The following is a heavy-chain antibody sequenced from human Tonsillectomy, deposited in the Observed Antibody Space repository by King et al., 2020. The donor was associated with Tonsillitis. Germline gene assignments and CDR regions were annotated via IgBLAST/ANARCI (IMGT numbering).Heavy chain of an antibody. J-gene: IGHJ4*02. CDR3: ARGEWGRDGYNG. D-gene: IGHD5-24*01. Sequence: VQLVESGAEVKKPGSSVKVSCKASGGTFSSYAISWVRQAPGQGLEWMGRIIPILGIDNYAQKVQGRVTITADKSTGTAYMELSSLRSEDTAVYYCARGEWGRDGYNGWGQGTLVTVSS. CDR2: IIPILGID. CDR1: GGTFSSYA. V-gene: IGHV1-69*09.